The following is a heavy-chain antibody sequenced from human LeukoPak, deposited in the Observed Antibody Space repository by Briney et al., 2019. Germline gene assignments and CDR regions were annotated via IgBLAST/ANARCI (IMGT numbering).Heavy chain of an antibody. D-gene: IGHD6-13*01. CDR2: ISYDGSNK. V-gene: IGHV3-30*03. CDR1: GFTFSNYG. CDR3: ARDSRSNWSYSYYYYGMDV. Sequence: GGSLRLSCAASGFTFSNYGMHWVRQAPGKGLEWVAVISYDGSNKYYADSVKGRFTISRDNSKNTLYLQMNSLRAEDPAVFYCARDSRSNWSYSYYYYGMDVWGQGTTVTVTS. J-gene: IGHJ6*02.